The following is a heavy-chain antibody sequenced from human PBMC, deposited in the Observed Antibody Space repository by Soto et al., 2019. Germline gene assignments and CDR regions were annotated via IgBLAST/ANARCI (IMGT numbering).Heavy chain of an antibody. Sequence: GGSLRLSCAASGFMFSSYAMSWVRQAPGKGLEWVSAISGSDGSAYYADSVKGRFTISRDNSKSTLFLQMNSLRAEDTAIYYCAKRHYDRGLRDYFDNWGQGTLVTVSS. CDR1: GFMFSSYA. J-gene: IGHJ4*02. D-gene: IGHD3-22*01. CDR2: ISGSDGSA. V-gene: IGHV3-23*01. CDR3: AKRHYDRGLRDYFDN.